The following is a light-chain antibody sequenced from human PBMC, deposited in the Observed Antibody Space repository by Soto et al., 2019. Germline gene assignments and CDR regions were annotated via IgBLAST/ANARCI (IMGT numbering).Light chain of an antibody. CDR1: QSVSSN. Sequence: EIVMTQSPATLSVSPGERATLSCRASQSVSSNLAWYQQKPGQAPSLLIYGASTRATGTPARFSGSGSGTEFTLTIDSLETEDSAVYYCHQYNNWPPWTFGQGTKVEV. V-gene: IGKV3-15*01. CDR2: GAS. CDR3: HQYNNWPPWT. J-gene: IGKJ1*01.